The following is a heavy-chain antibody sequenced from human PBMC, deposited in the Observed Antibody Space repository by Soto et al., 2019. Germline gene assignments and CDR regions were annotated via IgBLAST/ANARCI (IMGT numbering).Heavy chain of an antibody. CDR3: ASMAGYFDY. CDR1: GYTFTSYG. D-gene: IGHD3-10*01. J-gene: IGHJ4*02. Sequence: QVQMVQSGAEVKKPGASVKVSCKASGYTFTSYGISWVRQAPGQGLEWMGIINPSGGSTSYAQKFQGRVTMTRDTSTSTVYMELSSLRSEDTAVYYCASMAGYFDYWGQGTLVTVSS. CDR2: INPSGGST. V-gene: IGHV1-46*01.